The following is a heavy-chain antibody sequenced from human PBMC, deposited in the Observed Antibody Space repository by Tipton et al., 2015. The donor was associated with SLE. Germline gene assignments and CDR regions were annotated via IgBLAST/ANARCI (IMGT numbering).Heavy chain of an antibody. Sequence: TLSLTCTVSGGSIRSGGYFWSWIRQHPGKGLEWIGDIQFSGSTYYNPSLKSRVSISVDTSKNEFSLMLNSVTAADTAVYYCARDGAGDAFDIWGQGTMVTVST. V-gene: IGHV4-31*03. D-gene: IGHD1-26*01. CDR1: GGSIRSGGYF. J-gene: IGHJ3*02. CDR3: ARDGAGDAFDI. CDR2: IQFSGST.